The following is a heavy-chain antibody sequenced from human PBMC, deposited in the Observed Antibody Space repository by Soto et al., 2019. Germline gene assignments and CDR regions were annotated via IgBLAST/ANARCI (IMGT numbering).Heavy chain of an antibody. V-gene: IGHV3-73*01. CDR3: TRRGEYCTTTSCNWFDP. Sequence: GGSLRLSCAASGFTFSGSTMHWVRQPSGKGLEWVGRIRSKANNYATAYAASVKGRFTISRDDSKNTAYLQMNSLKTEDTAVYYCTRRGEYCTTTSCNWFDPWGQGTLVTVSS. J-gene: IGHJ5*02. CDR1: GFTFSGST. CDR2: IRSKANNYAT. D-gene: IGHD2-2*01.